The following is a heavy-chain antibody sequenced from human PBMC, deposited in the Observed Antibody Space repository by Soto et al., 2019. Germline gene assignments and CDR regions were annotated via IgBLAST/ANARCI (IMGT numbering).Heavy chain of an antibody. J-gene: IGHJ3*02. CDR2: INPSGGST. V-gene: IGHV1-46*03. Sequence: ASVKVSCKASGYTFTSYYIHWVRQAPGQGLEWMGIINPSGGSTSYAQKFQGRVTMTRDTSTSTVYMELRSLRSEDTAVYYCTRAPFYGDYTREDAFDIWGQGTMVTVSS. CDR1: GYTFTSYY. D-gene: IGHD4-17*01. CDR3: TRAPFYGDYTREDAFDI.